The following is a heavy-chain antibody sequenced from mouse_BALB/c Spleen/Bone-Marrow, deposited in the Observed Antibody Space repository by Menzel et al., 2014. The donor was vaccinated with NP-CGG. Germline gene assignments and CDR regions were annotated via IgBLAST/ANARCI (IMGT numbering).Heavy chain of an antibody. V-gene: IGHV14-3*02. Sequence: EVQGVESGAELVKPGASVKLSCTASGFNIKNTYIHWVKQRPEQGLEWIGRIDPANVNTKYDPKFQGKATITADTSSNTAYLQLSSLTSEDTAVYYCATYYYGSSLFAYWGQGTLVTVSA. J-gene: IGHJ3*01. CDR3: ATYYYGSSLFAY. D-gene: IGHD1-1*01. CDR1: GFNIKNTY. CDR2: IDPANVNT.